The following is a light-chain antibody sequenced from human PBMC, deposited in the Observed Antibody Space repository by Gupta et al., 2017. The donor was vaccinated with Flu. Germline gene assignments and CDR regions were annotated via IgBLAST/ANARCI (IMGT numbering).Light chain of an antibody. CDR3: QQSYSTPRT. J-gene: IGKJ2*01. V-gene: IGKV1-39*01. Sequence: DIQMTQSPSSLSASVGDRVTITCRASQSISSYLHWYQQKPGKAPKLLIYAASSLQSGVPSRFSGSGSGTDFTLTISRRQPEDFATYYCQQSYSTPRTFGQGTKLEIK. CDR2: AAS. CDR1: QSISSY.